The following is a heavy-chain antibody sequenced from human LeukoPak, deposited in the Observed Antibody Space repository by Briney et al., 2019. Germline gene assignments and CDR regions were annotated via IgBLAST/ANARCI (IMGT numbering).Heavy chain of an antibody. Sequence: KTSETLSLTCTVSGGSITTSRYYWGWIRQPPGKGVEWIGSMYYSGTTYYSPSLKSRVTISVDTSKNKFSLRLSSVTAADTAVYYCASHHTILYYFDYWGQGTLVTVSS. V-gene: IGHV4-39*01. CDR2: MYYSGTT. CDR1: GGSITTSRYY. CDR3: ASHHTILYYFDY. J-gene: IGHJ4*02. D-gene: IGHD5-24*01.